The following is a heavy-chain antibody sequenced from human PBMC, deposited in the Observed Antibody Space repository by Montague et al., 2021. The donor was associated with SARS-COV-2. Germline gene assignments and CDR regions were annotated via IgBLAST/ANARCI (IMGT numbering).Heavy chain of an antibody. CDR3: VRVPYRLLFVPRYYGMDV. J-gene: IGHJ6*02. CDR1: GGSLRGYY. D-gene: IGHD2-2*01. CDR2: ISHSGST. Sequence: SETLSLTCAVYGGSLRGYYWSWIRQPPGEGLEWIAEISHSGSTSYNPSLKSRVTISVDTSKNQFSLKLSSATAADTAVYYCVRVPYRLLFVPRYYGMDVWGQGTTVTVSS. V-gene: IGHV4-34*01.